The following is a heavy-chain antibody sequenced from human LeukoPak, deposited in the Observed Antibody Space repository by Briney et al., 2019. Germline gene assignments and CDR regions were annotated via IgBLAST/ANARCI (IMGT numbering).Heavy chain of an antibody. CDR3: ARDHGEEGDYSFDY. V-gene: IGHV4-4*02. D-gene: IGHD3-10*01. J-gene: IGHJ4*02. CDR1: GASISNNHW. CDR2: IYHSGST. Sequence: SGTLSLTCAVSGASISNNHWWSWVRQPPGKGLEWIGEIYHSGSTNYNPSLRSRVAISLDKSKNQFSLRLNSVTAADTAVYYCARDHGEEGDYSFDYWGQGTLVTVSS.